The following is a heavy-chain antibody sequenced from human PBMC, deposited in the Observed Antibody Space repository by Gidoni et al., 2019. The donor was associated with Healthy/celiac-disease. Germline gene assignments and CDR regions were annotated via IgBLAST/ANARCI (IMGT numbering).Heavy chain of an antibody. CDR1: GFTFADYA. CDR2: IRSKAYGGTT. J-gene: IGHJ2*01. V-gene: IGHV3-49*03. D-gene: IGHD6-13*01. CDR3: TREGSWYPSPVGVVGYFDL. Sequence: EVQLVESGGGLVQPGLSLRLSCTASGFTFADYAMRCFRQAPGQGLEWGGFIRSKAYGGTTEYAASVKGRFTISRDDSKSIAYLQMNSLKTEDTAVYYCTREGSWYPSPVGVVGYFDLWGRGTLVTVSS.